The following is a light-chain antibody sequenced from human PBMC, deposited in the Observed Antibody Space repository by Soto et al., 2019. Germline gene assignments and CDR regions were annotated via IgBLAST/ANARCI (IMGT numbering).Light chain of an antibody. CDR2: DTS. Sequence: EIVMTQSPATLSVCPGESVTLSCRASLGIGDTLAWYQQKPGQTPRLLIYDTSIRATGVPARFSGSRSGAEFTLTISSLQSEDFAVYYCQHYVNWPLTFGGGTKVDIK. J-gene: IGKJ4*01. CDR1: LGIGDT. V-gene: IGKV3-15*01. CDR3: QHYVNWPLT.